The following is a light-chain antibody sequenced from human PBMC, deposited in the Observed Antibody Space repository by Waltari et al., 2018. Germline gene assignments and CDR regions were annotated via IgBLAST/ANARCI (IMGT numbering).Light chain of an antibody. V-gene: IGKV3-20*01. CDR3: QQYDSIVLT. CDR1: QSVSNNF. Sequence: EIVLTQSPGTLSLSPGERATLSCRASQSVSNNFLNWYQQKPGQAPRLLIYGASSRATGISDRFSGSGSGTDFTLTISRLEPEDFAVYYCQQYDSIVLTFGGGTKVEI. CDR2: GAS. J-gene: IGKJ4*01.